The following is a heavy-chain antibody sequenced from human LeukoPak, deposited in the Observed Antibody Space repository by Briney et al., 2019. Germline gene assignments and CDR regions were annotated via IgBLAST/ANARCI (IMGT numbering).Heavy chain of an antibody. J-gene: IGHJ5*02. V-gene: IGHV4-61*02. CDR1: GGSISSGSYY. CDR2: IYTSGST. CDR3: ARVLRYFDSFDP. Sequence: SQTLSLTCTVSGGSISSGSYYWRWIRQPAGTGLEWIGRIYTSGSTNYNPSLKSRVTISVDTSKNQFSLKLSSVTAADTAVYYCARVLRYFDSFDPWGQGTLVTVSS. D-gene: IGHD3-9*01.